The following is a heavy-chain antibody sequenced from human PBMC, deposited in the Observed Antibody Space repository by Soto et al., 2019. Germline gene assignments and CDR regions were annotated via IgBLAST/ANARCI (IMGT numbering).Heavy chain of an antibody. CDR2: ISSSSSTI. J-gene: IGHJ1*01. D-gene: IGHD6-13*01. CDR1: GLTFSSYS. CDR3: ARGPHTGYSSSWYTPEYFQH. Sequence: GGSLRLSCAASGLTFSSYSMNWVRQAPGKGLEWVSYISSSSSTIYYADSVKGRFTIARDNAKNSLYLQMNSLRDEDTAGYYCARGPHTGYSSSWYTPEYFQHWGQGTLVTVSS. V-gene: IGHV3-48*02.